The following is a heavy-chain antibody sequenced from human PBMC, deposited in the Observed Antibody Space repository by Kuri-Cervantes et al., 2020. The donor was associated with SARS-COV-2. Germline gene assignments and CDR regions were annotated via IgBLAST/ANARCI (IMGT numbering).Heavy chain of an antibody. Sequence: ASVKVSCKASGYTFTSYGISWVRQAPGQGLEWMGWISAYNGNTNYAQKLQGRVTMTTDTSTSTAYMELRSLRSDDTAVYYCARVMKVVTPNYYYYYYMDVWGKGTTVTVSS. CDR3: ARVMKVVTPNYYYYYYMDV. CDR2: ISAYNGNT. J-gene: IGHJ6*03. D-gene: IGHD4-23*01. V-gene: IGHV1-18*01. CDR1: GYTFTSYG.